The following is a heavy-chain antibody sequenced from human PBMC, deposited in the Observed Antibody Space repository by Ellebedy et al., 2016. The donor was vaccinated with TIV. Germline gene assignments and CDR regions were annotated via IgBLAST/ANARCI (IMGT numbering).Heavy chain of an antibody. D-gene: IGHD3-3*01. V-gene: IGHV3-30-3*01. CDR2: MSHDGSNE. Sequence: GESLKISXVASGFTFSNYALHWVRQAPGKGLEWVAIMSHDGSNEHYTDSVKGRFTISRDNSKNTLYLQMNSLRAEDTAVYYCAKVIPKDDFWSGLHYYYYYMDVWGKGTTVTVSS. CDR3: AKVIPKDDFWSGLHYYYYYMDV. J-gene: IGHJ6*03. CDR1: GFTFSNYA.